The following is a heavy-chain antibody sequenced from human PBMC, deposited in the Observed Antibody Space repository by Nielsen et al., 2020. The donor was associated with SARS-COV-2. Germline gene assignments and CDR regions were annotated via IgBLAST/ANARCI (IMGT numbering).Heavy chain of an antibody. Sequence: ASVKVSCKASADTFTSYDINWLRQATGQRLEWMGRMSPSSGKTDYAQKFQGRVRMTRNTSINTAYMELSSLRSDDTAVYYCVSGGYFDWLLAFDQWGQGTLVTVSS. CDR3: VSGGYFDWLLAFDQ. V-gene: IGHV1-8*01. CDR2: MSPSSGKT. J-gene: IGHJ4*02. CDR1: ADTFTSYD. D-gene: IGHD3-9*01.